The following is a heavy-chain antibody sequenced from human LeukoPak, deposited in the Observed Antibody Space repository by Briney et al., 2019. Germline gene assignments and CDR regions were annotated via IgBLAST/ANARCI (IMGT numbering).Heavy chain of an antibody. D-gene: IGHD6-19*01. V-gene: IGHV3-48*03. CDR1: GFTFSNYE. CDR2: IDSGGTTI. Sequence: PGGSLRLSCAASGFTFSNYEMNWVRQAPGKELEWISYIDSGGTTIYSADSMKGRFTISRDNAKNSLYLQMNSLRVEDTAVYYCTRDRASSGWSFWGQGTLVTVSS. J-gene: IGHJ4*02. CDR3: TRDRASSGWSF.